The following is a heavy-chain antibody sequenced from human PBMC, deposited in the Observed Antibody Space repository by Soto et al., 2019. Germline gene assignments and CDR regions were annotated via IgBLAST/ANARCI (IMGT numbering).Heavy chain of an antibody. J-gene: IGHJ6*02. CDR1: GFTFSNVW. D-gene: IGHD3-3*01. CDR2: IKSKTDGGTT. V-gene: IGHV3-15*01. Sequence: PGGSLRLSCAASGFTFSNVWMNWVRQAPGKGLEWVGHIKSKTDGGTTDYAAPVKGRFAISRDDSKNTLYLQMNSLKTEDTAVYYCSTEGRIWGTFGVVIRPRGGLDVWGQGTTVTVSS. CDR3: STEGRIWGTFGVVIRPRGGLDV.